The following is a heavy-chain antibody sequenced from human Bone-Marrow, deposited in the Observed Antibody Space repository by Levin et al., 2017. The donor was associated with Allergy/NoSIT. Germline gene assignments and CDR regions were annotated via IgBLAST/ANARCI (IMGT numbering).Heavy chain of an antibody. CDR3: AHKGGHSSNWYPLYFDF. CDR2: IYWDDDK. V-gene: IGHV2-5*02. J-gene: IGHJ4*02. Sequence: SGPTLVKPTQALALTCTFSGFSLSTSGVGVGWIRQPPGKALEWLALIYWDDDKRYSPSLKSRLTITKDTSRNQVVLTMTNVDPVDTAMYYCAHKGGHSSNWYPLYFDFWGQGTLVTVSS. D-gene: IGHD6-13*01. CDR1: GFSLSTSGVG.